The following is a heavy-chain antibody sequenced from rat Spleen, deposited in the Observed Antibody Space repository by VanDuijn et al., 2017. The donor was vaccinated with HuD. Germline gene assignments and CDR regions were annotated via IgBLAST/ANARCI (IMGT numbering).Heavy chain of an antibody. CDR3: ARHEYYDNYMYYFDN. Sequence: QVHLKESGPGLVQPSQTLSLTCTVSGFSLNRYGVGWVRQPLGKGLVWMGTIWAGGSTNYDSAVQSRLSISRDTSKSQVFLKMNSLQPEDTGTYYCARHEYYDNYMYYFDNWGQGVMVTVSS. CDR1: GFSLNRYG. D-gene: IGHD1-2*01. CDR2: IWAGGST. J-gene: IGHJ2*01. V-gene: IGHV2-72*01.